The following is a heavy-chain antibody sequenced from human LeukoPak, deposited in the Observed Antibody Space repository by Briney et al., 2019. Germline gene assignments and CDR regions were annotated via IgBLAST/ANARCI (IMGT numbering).Heavy chain of an antibody. V-gene: IGHV4-39*07. D-gene: IGHD6-6*01. J-gene: IGHJ4*02. Sequence: SETLSLTCTVSGGSISSSSYYWSWIRQPPGKGLEWIGEINHSGSTNYNPSLKSRVTISVDTSKNQFSLKVSSVTAADTAVYYCARGEYSSSSSYLDYWGQGTLVTVSS. CDR2: INHSGST. CDR1: GGSISSSSYY. CDR3: ARGEYSSSSSYLDY.